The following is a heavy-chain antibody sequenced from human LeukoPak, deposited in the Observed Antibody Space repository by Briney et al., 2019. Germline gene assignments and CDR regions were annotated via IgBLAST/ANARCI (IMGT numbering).Heavy chain of an antibody. D-gene: IGHD4-23*01. J-gene: IGHJ4*02. CDR2: IYINGST. CDR1: GGSISSGSYY. Sequence: PSETLSLTCTVSGGSISSGSYYWSWIRQPAGKGLEWIGRIYINGSTNYNPSLKSRVTISVDKSKNQFSLKLSSVTAADTAVYYCARDALDYGGNPLDYWGQGTLVTVSS. CDR3: ARDALDYGGNPLDY. V-gene: IGHV4-61*02.